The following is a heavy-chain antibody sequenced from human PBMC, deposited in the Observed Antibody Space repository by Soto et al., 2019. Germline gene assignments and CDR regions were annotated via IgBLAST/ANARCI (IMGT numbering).Heavy chain of an antibody. D-gene: IGHD2-21*01. J-gene: IGHJ4*02. Sequence: GGSLRLSCAGSGFTFSTYAMTWVRQATGRGLEWVSTILHDQTPFYTDSVKGRFTLSRDNVRGTLYLQMNGLRIEDAALYFCEKALFPTYGQRFFFESWGKGSLVTVS. CDR2: ILHDQTP. V-gene: IGHV3-23*01. CDR3: EKALFPTYGQRFFFES. CDR1: GFTFSTYA.